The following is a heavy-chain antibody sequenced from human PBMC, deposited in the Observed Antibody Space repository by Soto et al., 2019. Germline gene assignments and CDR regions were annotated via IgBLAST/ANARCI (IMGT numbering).Heavy chain of an antibody. J-gene: IGHJ4*02. D-gene: IGHD1-26*01. CDR1: GFTFSGFL. V-gene: IGHV3-74*03. Sequence: GGSLRLSCAASGFTFSGFLMHWVRQVPGKGLVWVSRISSDGSGTTYADSVRGRFTISRDNAKNTVYLQMNSLNAEDTAVYYCAARNVGLDYWGQGTLVTVSS. CDR2: ISSDGSGT. CDR3: AARNVGLDY.